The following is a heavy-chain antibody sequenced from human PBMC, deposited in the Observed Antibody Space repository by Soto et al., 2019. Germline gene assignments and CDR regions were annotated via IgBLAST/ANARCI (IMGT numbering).Heavy chain of an antibody. CDR3: ARVGSAGYSSSWFDY. J-gene: IGHJ4*02. CDR1: GYTFTSYG. Sequence: ASVKVSCKASGYTFTSYGISWVRQAPGQGLEWMGWISAYNGNTNYAQKLQGRVTMTTETSTSTAYMELRSLRSDDTAVYYCARVGSAGYSSSWFDYWGQGTLVTVSS. V-gene: IGHV1-18*01. CDR2: ISAYNGNT. D-gene: IGHD6-13*01.